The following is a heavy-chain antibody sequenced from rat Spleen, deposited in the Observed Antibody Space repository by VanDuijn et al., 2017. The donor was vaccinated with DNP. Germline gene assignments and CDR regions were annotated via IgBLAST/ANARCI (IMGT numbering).Heavy chain of an antibody. Sequence: EVQLVESGGDLVQTGRSLRLSCAASGFTFSDYAMAWVRQAPRKGLEWVATISYDDSRTYYRDSVKGRFTISRDNAKSTLYLQMNSLQTEDTAKYFCTRTGIPFDNWGQGIMVTVSS. CDR2: ISYDDSRT. CDR1: GFTFSDYA. J-gene: IGHJ2*01. D-gene: IGHD1-4*01. CDR3: TRTGIPFDN. V-gene: IGHV5-17*01.